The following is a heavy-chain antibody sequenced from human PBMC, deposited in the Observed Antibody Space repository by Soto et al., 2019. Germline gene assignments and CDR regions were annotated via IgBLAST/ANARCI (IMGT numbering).Heavy chain of an antibody. J-gene: IGHJ6*02. CDR3: ARGIWGYYGMDG. D-gene: IGHD2-15*01. Sequence: EVQLVESGGGLVQPGGSLRLSCAASGFTFSSYWMHWVRQAPGKGLVWVSRINSDESNTNYADSVKGRFTISRDNAKNTLYLQMNSLRAEDTAVYYCARGIWGYYGMDGWGQGTTVTVSS. V-gene: IGHV3-74*01. CDR1: GFTFSSYW. CDR2: INSDESNT.